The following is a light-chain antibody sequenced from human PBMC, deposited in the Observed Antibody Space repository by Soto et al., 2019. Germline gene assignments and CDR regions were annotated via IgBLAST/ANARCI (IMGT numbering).Light chain of an antibody. J-gene: IGLJ1*01. CDR1: SGYSNYK. V-gene: IGLV9-49*01. CDR3: GADHGSGSNFVYV. CDR2: VGTGGIVG. Sequence: QLVLTQPPSASASLGASVTLTCTLSSGYSNYKVDWYQQRPGKGLRFVMRVGTGGIVGSKGDGIPDRFSVLGSGLNRYLTIKNIQEEDESDYHCGADHGSGSNFVYVFGTGTKLTVL.